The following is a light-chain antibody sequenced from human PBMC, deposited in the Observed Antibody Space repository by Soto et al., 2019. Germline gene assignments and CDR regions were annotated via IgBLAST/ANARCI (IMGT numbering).Light chain of an antibody. CDR2: SAT. Sequence: EIVLTQSPGTLSLSPGERATLSCRASQSVSSSYLAWYQQKPGQAPRLLIYSATKRATGIPDRFSGSGSGTDFTLTISRLEPEDFAVYYCQQYNKWPQWTFGQGTKVDIK. V-gene: IGKV3-20*01. CDR3: QQYNKWPQWT. J-gene: IGKJ1*01. CDR1: QSVSSSY.